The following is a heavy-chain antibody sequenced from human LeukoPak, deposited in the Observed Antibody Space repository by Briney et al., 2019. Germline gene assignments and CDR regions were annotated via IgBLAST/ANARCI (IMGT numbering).Heavy chain of an antibody. CDR3: ATGPSGYHNT. Sequence: GGSLRLSCAASGFTLSSYAMTWVRQAPGKGLEWVSLIYSGGSTYYADSVKGRFTISRDNSKNTLYLQMNSLRAEDTAVYYCATGPSGYHNTGGQGTLVTVSS. CDR1: GFTLSSYA. D-gene: IGHD5-12*01. CDR2: IYSGGST. V-gene: IGHV3-66*01. J-gene: IGHJ4*02.